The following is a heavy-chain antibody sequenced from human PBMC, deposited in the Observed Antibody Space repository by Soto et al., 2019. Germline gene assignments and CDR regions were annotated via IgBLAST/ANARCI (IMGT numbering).Heavy chain of an antibody. CDR3: TVGGAGHPFDY. Sequence: PSETLSLTCTVSGVSITSHYWTWIRQPPGKGLEWIGNIHYSGSTNYSPSLKGRVIISVDTSENQSSLKLSSVTTADTAVYYCTVGGAGHPFDYWGQGILVTVS. CDR1: GVSITSHY. J-gene: IGHJ4*02. CDR2: IHYSGST. D-gene: IGHD3-16*01. V-gene: IGHV4-59*11.